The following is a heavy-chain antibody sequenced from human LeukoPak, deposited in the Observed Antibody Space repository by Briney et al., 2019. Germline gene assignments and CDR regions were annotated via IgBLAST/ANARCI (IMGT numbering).Heavy chain of an antibody. J-gene: IGHJ3*01. V-gene: IGHV3-33*08. Sequence: GGSLRLSCSASGFTFSSYAMHWVRQAPGKGLEWVAVIWYDGSNEKYADSVKGQFTISRDNSKNTLYLQMNSLRAEDTAMYYCAREETGAFDLWGLGTMVTVSS. CDR1: GFTFSSYA. CDR2: IWYDGSNE. D-gene: IGHD3-9*01. CDR3: AREETGAFDL.